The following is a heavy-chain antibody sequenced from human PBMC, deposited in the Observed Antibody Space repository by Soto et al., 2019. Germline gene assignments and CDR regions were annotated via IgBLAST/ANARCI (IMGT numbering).Heavy chain of an antibody. CDR2: IYYSGST. CDR1: GGSISSGGYY. V-gene: IGHV4-31*03. CDR3: ARTGLLDCSGGSCYWFDP. Sequence: PSETLSLTCTVSGGSISSGGYYWSWIRQHPGKGLEWIGYIYYSGSTYYNPSLKSRVTISVDTSKNQSSLKLSSVTAADTAVYYCARTGLLDCSGGSCYWFDPWGQGTLVTVSS. J-gene: IGHJ5*02. D-gene: IGHD2-15*01.